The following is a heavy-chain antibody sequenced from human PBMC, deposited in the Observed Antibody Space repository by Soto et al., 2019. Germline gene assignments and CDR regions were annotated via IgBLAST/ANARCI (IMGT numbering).Heavy chain of an antibody. CDR1: GASISSYY. Sequence: PSETLSLTCTVSGASISSYYWIWLRQPPGKGLEWIGYIYYSGSTNYNPSLKSRVTISVDTSKNQFSLKLSSVTAADTAVYYCARQPPGNWFDPWGQGTLVTVSS. J-gene: IGHJ5*02. CDR3: ARQPPGNWFDP. V-gene: IGHV4-59*08. CDR2: IYYSGST.